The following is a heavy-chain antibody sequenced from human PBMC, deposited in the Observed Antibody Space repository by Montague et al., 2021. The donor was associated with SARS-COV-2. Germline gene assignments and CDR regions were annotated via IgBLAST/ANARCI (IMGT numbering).Heavy chain of an antibody. CDR2: MWYDQSNK. Sequence: SLRLSCAVSGFTFQRYGIHWVRQAPGKGLEWVALMWYDQSNKYYADSVRGRFTIYRDDLKNTLHLQMDSLRVEDTAIYYCAIGYDFRDYYYGTDVWGQGTTVTVSS. D-gene: IGHD3-22*01. CDR1: GFTFQRYG. J-gene: IGHJ6*02. CDR3: AIGYDFRDYYYGTDV. V-gene: IGHV3-33*01.